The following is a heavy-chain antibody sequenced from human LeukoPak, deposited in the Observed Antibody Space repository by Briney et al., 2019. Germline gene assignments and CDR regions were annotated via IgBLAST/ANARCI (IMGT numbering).Heavy chain of an antibody. V-gene: IGHV1-18*01. CDR1: GYTFTSYG. J-gene: IGHJ4*02. CDR3: ARDAISWLQIPRFDY. D-gene: IGHD5-24*01. Sequence: GASVTLPFKASGYTFTSYGISWVRQAPGQGLEWMGWISAYNGNTNYAQKLQGRVTMTTDTSTSTAYMELRSLRSDDTAVYYCARDAISWLQIPRFDYWGQGTLVTVSS. CDR2: ISAYNGNT.